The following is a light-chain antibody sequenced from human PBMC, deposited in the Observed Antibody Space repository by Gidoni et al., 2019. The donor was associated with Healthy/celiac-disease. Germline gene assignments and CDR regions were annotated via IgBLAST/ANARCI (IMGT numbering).Light chain of an antibody. CDR1: QGLIYLCESTF. CDR2: RVS. Sequence: DVVLTQSPLSLSVSLGQPASISCRSSQGLIYLCESTFLDWYQQRPGQSPRRLIFRVSRRDSGVPDRFSASGSGTDFTLKISRVEAEDVGVYYCLQRAHWPWTFGQGTKVEIK. V-gene: IGKV2-30*01. J-gene: IGKJ1*01. CDR3: LQRAHWPWT.